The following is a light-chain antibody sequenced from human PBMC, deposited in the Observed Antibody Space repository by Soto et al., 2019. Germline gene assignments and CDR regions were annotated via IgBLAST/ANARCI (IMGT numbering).Light chain of an antibody. Sequence: EIVMTQSPATLSVSPGERATLSCRASQSVNSNLAWYRQKPGQAPRLLISDASTRATGVPARFSGSGSGTEFTLTISSLQAEKSGIYYCQQYNFWPPLTFGGGTKVEIK. CDR2: DAS. V-gene: IGKV3-15*01. CDR1: QSVNSN. CDR3: QQYNFWPPLT. J-gene: IGKJ4*01.